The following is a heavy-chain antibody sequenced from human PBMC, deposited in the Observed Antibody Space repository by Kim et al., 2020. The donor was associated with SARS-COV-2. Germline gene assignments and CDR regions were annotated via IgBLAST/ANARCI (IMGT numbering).Heavy chain of an antibody. D-gene: IGHD3-3*01. J-gene: IGHJ4*02. V-gene: IGHV4-39*07. Sequence: RKSQVTISVDTSKSQFSLKLSSVTAADTAVYYCARATYYDFWSGSYYFDSWGQGPLVTVSS. CDR3: ARATYYDFWSGSYYFDS.